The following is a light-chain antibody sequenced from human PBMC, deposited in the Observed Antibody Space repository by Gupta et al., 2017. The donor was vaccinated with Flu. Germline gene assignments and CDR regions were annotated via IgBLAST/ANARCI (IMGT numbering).Light chain of an antibody. V-gene: IGKV3-20*01. Sequence: ATLSCRASQSVSSNYLSWDQHQVGQAPRPLIYDAATRAAGIPDRFSGSGSGTDFTLTISRLEPEDFAVYYCQQYGNSPPGATFGQGTRLEIK. J-gene: IGKJ5*01. CDR2: DAA. CDR3: QQYGNSPPGAT. CDR1: QSVSSNY.